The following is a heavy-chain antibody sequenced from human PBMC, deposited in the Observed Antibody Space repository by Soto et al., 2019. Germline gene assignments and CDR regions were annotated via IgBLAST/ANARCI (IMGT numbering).Heavy chain of an antibody. Sequence: QVQLVQSGAEVKKPGASVKVSCKTSGYTFIGYFMHWVRQAPGQGLEWMGWINPKSGGTNYAQKFQGRVTMTRDTSLSTADMDLSRLRSDDTAVYYCARDLRSGYDTHFDYWGQGTLVTVSS. D-gene: IGHD5-12*01. CDR1: GYTFIGYF. J-gene: IGHJ4*02. V-gene: IGHV1-2*02. CDR2: INPKSGGT. CDR3: ARDLRSGYDTHFDY.